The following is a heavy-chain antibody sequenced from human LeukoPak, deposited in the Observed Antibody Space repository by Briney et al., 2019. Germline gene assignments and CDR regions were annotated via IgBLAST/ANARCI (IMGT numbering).Heavy chain of an antibody. Sequence: SETLSLTCTVSGGSISSSSYYWGWIRQPPGKGLEWIGSIYYSGSTYYNPSLKSRVTISVDTSKNQFSLKLSSVTAADTAVYYCASSVAANFDYWGQGTLVTVSS. V-gene: IGHV4-39*01. J-gene: IGHJ4*02. D-gene: IGHD6-6*01. CDR1: GGSISSSSYY. CDR3: ASSVAANFDY. CDR2: IYYSGST.